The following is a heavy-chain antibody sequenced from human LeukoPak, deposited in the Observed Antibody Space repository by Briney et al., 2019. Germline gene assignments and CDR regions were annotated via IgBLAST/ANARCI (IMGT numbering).Heavy chain of an antibody. V-gene: IGHV4-39*01. CDR2: IYYSGST. CDR3: ASTALGYCSSTSCFTPHYFDY. Sequence: SETLSLTCTVSGGSISSSSYYCGWIRQPPRKGLEWIGCIYYSGSTYYNPSLQRRVTISVDTSKNQFSLKLNSVTAADTAAYYCASTALGYCSSTSCFTPHYFDYWGQGTLVTVSS. J-gene: IGHJ4*02. CDR1: GGSISSSSYY. D-gene: IGHD2-2*01.